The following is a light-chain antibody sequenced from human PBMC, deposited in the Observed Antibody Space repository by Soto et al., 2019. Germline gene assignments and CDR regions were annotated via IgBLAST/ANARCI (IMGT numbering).Light chain of an antibody. CDR2: EGT. J-gene: IGLJ1*01. V-gene: IGLV2-23*01. CDR1: SSDVGSYNL. Sequence: QSALTQPASVSGSPGQSITISCTGTSSDVGSYNLVSWYQQSPGKAPKLMIYEGTKRPSGVSNRFSGSKSGNSASLTISGLQAEDEAAYYCCSYAGSTTFYVFGTGTKVTVL. CDR3: CSYAGSTTFYV.